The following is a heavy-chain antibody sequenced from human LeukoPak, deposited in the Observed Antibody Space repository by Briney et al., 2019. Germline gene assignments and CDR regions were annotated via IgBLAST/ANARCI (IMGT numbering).Heavy chain of an antibody. CDR2: INPSGGST. J-gene: IGHJ4*02. D-gene: IGHD1-26*01. CDR3: ARGSSGSYFNYFDY. CDR1: GYIFTNYY. V-gene: IGHV1-46*01. Sequence: GASVKVSCTASGYIFTNYYIHWVRQAPGQGLEWMGLINPSGGSTSYAQKFQGRVSMTRDTSTSTVYMELSSLKSEDTAVYYCARGSSGSYFNYFDYWGQGTLVTVSS.